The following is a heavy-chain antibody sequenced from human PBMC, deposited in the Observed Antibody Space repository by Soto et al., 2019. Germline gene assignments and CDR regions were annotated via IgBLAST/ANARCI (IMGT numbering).Heavy chain of an antibody. Sequence: GGSLRLSCAAYGLTFSNAWMNWVRQAPGKGLEWVGRIKSKTDGGTTDYAAPVKGRFTISRDDSKNTLYLQMNSLKTEDTAVYYCTTEGPNLVGARYGMDVSAQRTTVLGSS. CDR1: GLTFSNAW. V-gene: IGHV3-15*07. J-gene: IGHJ6*02. D-gene: IGHD1-26*01. CDR3: TTEGPNLVGARYGMDV. CDR2: IKSKTDGGTT.